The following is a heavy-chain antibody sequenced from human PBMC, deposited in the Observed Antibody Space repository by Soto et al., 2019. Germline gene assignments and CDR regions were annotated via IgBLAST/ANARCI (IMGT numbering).Heavy chain of an antibody. V-gene: IGHV3-48*01. CDR2: ISSSSSTI. J-gene: IGHJ4*01. CDR3: ARANCGGDCFSDY. D-gene: IGHD2-21*02. Sequence: GGSLRLSCAASGFTFSSYSVNWFRQAPGKGLEWVSYISSSSSTIYYADSVKGRFTISRDNAKNSLYLQMNSLRAEDTAVYYCARANCGGDCFSDYWGQGTLVTVSS. CDR1: GFTFSSYS.